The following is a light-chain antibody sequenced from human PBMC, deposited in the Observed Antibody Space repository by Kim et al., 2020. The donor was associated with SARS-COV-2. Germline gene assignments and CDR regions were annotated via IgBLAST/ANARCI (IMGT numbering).Light chain of an antibody. J-gene: IGLJ2*01. V-gene: IGLV3-19*01. CDR2: GKD. Sequence: SSELTQDPAVSVALGQTIRITCQGDSLRSYDASWYQQKPGQAPVLVIYGKDNRPSGIPDRFSGSSSGNTASLTITGTQAEDEADYYCNSRDTSANHLVVF. CDR1: SLRSYD. CDR3: NSRDTSANHLVV.